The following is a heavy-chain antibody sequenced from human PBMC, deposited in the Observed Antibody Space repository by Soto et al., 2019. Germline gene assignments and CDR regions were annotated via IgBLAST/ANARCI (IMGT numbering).Heavy chain of an antibody. V-gene: IGHV4-34*01. CDR3: ARVIGKEQLVVYYYYYGMDV. J-gene: IGHJ6*02. CDR1: GGSFSGYY. CDR2: INHSGST. Sequence: SETLSLTCAVYGGSFSGYYWSWIRQPPGKGLEWIGEINHSGSTNYNPSLKSRVTISVDTSKNQFSLKLSSVTAADTAVYYCARVIGKEQLVVYYYYYGMDVWGQGTTVTVSS. D-gene: IGHD6-13*01.